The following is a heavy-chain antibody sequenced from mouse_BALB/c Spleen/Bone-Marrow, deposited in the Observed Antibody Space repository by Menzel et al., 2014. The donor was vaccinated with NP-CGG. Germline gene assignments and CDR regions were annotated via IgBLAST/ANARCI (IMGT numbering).Heavy chain of an antibody. CDR2: IRSKSNNYAT. CDR1: GFTFNAYA. V-gene: IGHV10-1*02. CDR3: VSPYEPAWFVY. D-gene: IGHD2-3*01. J-gene: IGHJ3*01. Sequence: EVQGVESGGGLVQPKGSLKLSCAASGFTFNAYAMNWVRQAPGKGLEWVARIRSKSNNYATYYADSVKGRFIISRDDSQSMLYRQMNNLKTEDTAMCYCVSPYEPAWFVYWGQGTLVTVSA.